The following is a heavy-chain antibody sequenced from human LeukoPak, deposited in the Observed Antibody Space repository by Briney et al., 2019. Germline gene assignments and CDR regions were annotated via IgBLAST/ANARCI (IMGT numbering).Heavy chain of an antibody. Sequence: GGSLRLSCAASGFTFSSYAMSWVRQAPGKGLEWVSAISGGGGSTYYADSVKGRFTISRDNSKSTLYLQMNSLRAEDTAVYYCAKDYYDSSGPPSGLDYWGQGTLVTVSS. CDR1: GFTFSSYA. D-gene: IGHD3-22*01. CDR2: ISGGGGST. CDR3: AKDYYDSSGPPSGLDY. J-gene: IGHJ4*02. V-gene: IGHV3-23*01.